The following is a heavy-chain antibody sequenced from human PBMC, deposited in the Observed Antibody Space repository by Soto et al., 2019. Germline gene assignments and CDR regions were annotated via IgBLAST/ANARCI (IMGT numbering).Heavy chain of an antibody. Sequence: QVQLVESGGGVVQPGRSLRLSCAASGFTFSSYAMHWVRQAPGKGLEWVAVISYDGSNKYYADSVKGRFTISRDNSKNTLHLQMNSLRAEDTAVYYCARDAPQVRGALGYWGQGTLVTVSS. CDR2: ISYDGSNK. D-gene: IGHD3-10*01. CDR1: GFTFSSYA. J-gene: IGHJ4*02. V-gene: IGHV3-30-3*01. CDR3: ARDAPQVRGALGY.